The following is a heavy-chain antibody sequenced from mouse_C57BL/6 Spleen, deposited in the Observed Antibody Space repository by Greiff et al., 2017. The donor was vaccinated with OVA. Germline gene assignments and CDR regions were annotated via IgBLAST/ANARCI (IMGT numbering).Heavy chain of an antibody. D-gene: IGHD2-10*02. Sequence: VQLVESGPELVKPGASVKLSCKASGYTFTSYDINWVKQRPGQGLEWIGWIYPRDGSTKYNEKFKGKATLTVETSSSTAYMELRSLTSEDSAVYFCSSFASNDAFDYWGQGTSVTVSS. J-gene: IGHJ4*01. CDR3: SSFASNDAFDY. CDR1: GYTFTSYD. CDR2: IYPRDGST. V-gene: IGHV1-85*01.